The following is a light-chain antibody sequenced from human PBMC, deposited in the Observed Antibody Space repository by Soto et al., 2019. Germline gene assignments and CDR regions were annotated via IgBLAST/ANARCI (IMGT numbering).Light chain of an antibody. V-gene: IGKV1-17*02. CDR2: AAS. Sequence: MQMSQSPSSLSAAVVDRVTITWRASQGIRNDLGWYQQKPGKAPKLLIYAASSLQSGVPPRFSGSGFGTEFTLTISNLQPEDFAMYYCQQYNSHWSWTFGQGTKVDIK. J-gene: IGKJ1*01. CDR3: QQYNSHWSWT. CDR1: QGIRND.